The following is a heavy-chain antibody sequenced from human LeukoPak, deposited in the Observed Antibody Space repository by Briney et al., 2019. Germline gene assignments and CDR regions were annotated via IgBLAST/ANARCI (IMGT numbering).Heavy chain of an antibody. CDR3: ARGLAYYYDSSAYFLDY. J-gene: IGHJ4*02. CDR2: ISSDGSNK. CDR1: GFTFRSYA. V-gene: IGHV3-30*04. Sequence: GGSLRLSCAASGFTFRSYAMHWLRQAPGKGLEWVAVISSDGSNKYYADSVKGRFTISRDNSKNTLYLQMNSLRPEDTAVYYCARGLAYYYDSSAYFLDYWGQGTLVTVSS. D-gene: IGHD3-22*01.